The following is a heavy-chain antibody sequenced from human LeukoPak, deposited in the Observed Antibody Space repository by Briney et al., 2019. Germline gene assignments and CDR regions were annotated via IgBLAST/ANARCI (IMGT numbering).Heavy chain of an antibody. J-gene: IGHJ4*02. CDR1: GFTFSSYG. Sequence: PGRSLRLSCAASGFTFSSYGMHWVRQAPGKGLEWVAVISYGGSNKYYADSVKGRFTISRDNSKNTLYLQMNSLRAEDTAVYYCAKARGRGDYVWGSYLDYWGQGTLVTVSS. D-gene: IGHD3-16*01. CDR3: AKARGRGDYVWGSYLDY. V-gene: IGHV3-30*18. CDR2: ISYGGSNK.